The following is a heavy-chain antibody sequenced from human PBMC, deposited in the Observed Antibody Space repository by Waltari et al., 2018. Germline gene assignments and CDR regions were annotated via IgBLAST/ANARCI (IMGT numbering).Heavy chain of an antibody. D-gene: IGHD3-22*01. CDR3: ARASGYYPYYFDY. Sequence: QVQLQESGPGLVKPSQTLSLTCPVSGGSISSGSYYWSWIRQPAGKGLEWIGRIYTSGSTNYNPSLKSRVTISVDTSKNQFSLKLSSVTAADTAVYYCARASGYYPYYFDYWGQGTLVTVSS. V-gene: IGHV4-61*02. CDR1: GGSISSGSYY. CDR2: IYTSGST. J-gene: IGHJ4*02.